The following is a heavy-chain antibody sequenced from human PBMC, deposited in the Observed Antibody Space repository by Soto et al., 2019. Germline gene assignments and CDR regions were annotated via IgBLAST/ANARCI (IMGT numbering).Heavy chain of an antibody. D-gene: IGHD1-26*01. CDR2: SYYSGST. CDR1: GGPISSSSYS. V-gene: IGHV4-39*01. J-gene: IGHJ4*02. CDR3: ARPSGSYLYYCDY. Sequence: SETLSLTCPVSGGPISSSSYSWGWIRQPPGKGLEWIGSSYYSGSTYYNPSLKSRVTISVDTSKNQFSLKLSSVTAADTAVYYCARPSGSYLYYCDYWGQGTLVTVS.